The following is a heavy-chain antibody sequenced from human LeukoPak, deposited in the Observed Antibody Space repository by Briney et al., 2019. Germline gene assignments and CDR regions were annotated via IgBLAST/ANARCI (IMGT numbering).Heavy chain of an antibody. J-gene: IGHJ4*02. CDR2: INPNSGGT. V-gene: IGHV1-2*02. D-gene: IGHD3-10*01. CDR1: GYIFTAYY. Sequence: GASVKVSCKASGYIFTAYYLHWVRQAPGQGLEWMGWINPNSGGTNYAQKFLGRISMTSDTSISTAYMELSRLRSDDTAVYYCAKLLWYDDGDFDLWGQGTLVTVSS. CDR3: AKLLWYDDGDFDL.